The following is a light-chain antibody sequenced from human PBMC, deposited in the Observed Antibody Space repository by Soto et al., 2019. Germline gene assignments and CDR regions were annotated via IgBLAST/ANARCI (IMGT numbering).Light chain of an antibody. J-gene: IGKJ1*01. CDR2: WAS. CDR1: QRVLYSSSNKNY. CDR3: QQYCRAQWT. Sequence: DIVMTQSPDSLAVSLGERATINCKSSQRVLYSSSNKNYLAWYQQKPGRPPKLLIYWASTRESGVPDRFSGSGSGTDFTLTISSLQAEDVAVYYCQQYCRAQWTFGQGTKVDIK. V-gene: IGKV4-1*01.